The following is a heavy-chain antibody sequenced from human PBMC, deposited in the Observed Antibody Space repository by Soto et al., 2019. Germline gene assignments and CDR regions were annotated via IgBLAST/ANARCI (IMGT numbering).Heavy chain of an antibody. CDR1: GFTFTSSA. CDR3: AADREKDWNYYGMDV. Sequence: ASVKVSCKASGFTFTSSAVQWVRQARGQRLEWIGWIVVGSGNTNYAQKFQERVTITRDMSTSTAYMELSSLRSEDTAVYYCAADREKDWNYYGMDVWGQGTTVTVYS. D-gene: IGHD1-1*01. CDR2: IVVGSGNT. V-gene: IGHV1-58*01. J-gene: IGHJ6*02.